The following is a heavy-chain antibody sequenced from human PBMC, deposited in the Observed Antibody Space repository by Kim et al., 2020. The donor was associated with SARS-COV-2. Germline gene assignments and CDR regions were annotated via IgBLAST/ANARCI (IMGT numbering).Heavy chain of an antibody. J-gene: IGHJ4*02. V-gene: IGHV3-48*03. D-gene: IGHD3-10*01. CDR3: ARTNYGSGSYYPATFDY. Sequence: VKGRFTISRDTAKTSLYLQMNSLRAEDTAVYYCARTNYGSGSYYPATFDYWGQGTLVTVSS.